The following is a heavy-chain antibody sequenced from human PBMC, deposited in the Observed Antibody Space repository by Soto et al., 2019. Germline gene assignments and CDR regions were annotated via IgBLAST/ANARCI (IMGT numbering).Heavy chain of an antibody. CDR2: IYPGDSDT. V-gene: IGHV5-51*01. J-gene: IGHJ3*01. Sequence: PGESLKISCRGSGYIFTNYWIGWVRQMPGKGLEWMGVIYPGDSDTRYSPSFKGQVTISADKSITTAYLQWSGLKASDTAMYYCARPKGDHSATYDSSDSWALDFWGQGIMVTVSS. CDR3: ARPKGDHSATYDSSDSWALDF. D-gene: IGHD3-22*01. CDR1: GYIFTNYW.